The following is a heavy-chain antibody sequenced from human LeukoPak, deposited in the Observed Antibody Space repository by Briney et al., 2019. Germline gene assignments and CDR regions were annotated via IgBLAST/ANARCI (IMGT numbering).Heavy chain of an antibody. J-gene: IGHJ4*02. D-gene: IGHD1-26*01. CDR3: ARSRWELLMPKDY. CDR2: ISAYNGNT. CDR1: GGTFSSYA. V-gene: IGHV1-18*01. Sequence: ASVKVSCKASGGTFSSYAISWVRQAPGQGLEWMGWISAYNGNTNYAQKLQGRVTMTTDTSTSTAYMELRSLRSDDTAVYYCARSRWELLMPKDYWGQGTLVTVSS.